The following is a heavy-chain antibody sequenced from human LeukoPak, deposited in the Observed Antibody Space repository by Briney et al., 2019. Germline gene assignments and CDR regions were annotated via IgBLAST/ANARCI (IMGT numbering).Heavy chain of an antibody. CDR1: GLTFTGFNY. Sequence: GASVKVSCKASGLTFTGFNYIHWVRQAPGQGPEWMGWINTNNGVTDYARKFQGRVTMTRDTSISTAYMELYRLTSDDMAMYYCTRDRLSKWFDPWGQGSLVTVSS. CDR3: TRDRLSKWFDP. V-gene: IGHV1-2*02. D-gene: IGHD5-12*01. J-gene: IGHJ5*02. CDR2: INTNNGVT.